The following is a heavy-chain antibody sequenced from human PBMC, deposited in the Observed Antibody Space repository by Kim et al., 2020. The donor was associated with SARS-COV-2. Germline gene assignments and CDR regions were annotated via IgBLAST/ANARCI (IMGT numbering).Heavy chain of an antibody. J-gene: IGHJ4*02. D-gene: IGHD3-10*01. Sequence: LKSRVTISADTSKNQFSLMLSSVTAADTAVYYCARVVGGGVTMVRGVHDYWGQGTLVTVSS. CDR3: ARVVGGGVTMVRGVHDY. V-gene: IGHV4-34*01.